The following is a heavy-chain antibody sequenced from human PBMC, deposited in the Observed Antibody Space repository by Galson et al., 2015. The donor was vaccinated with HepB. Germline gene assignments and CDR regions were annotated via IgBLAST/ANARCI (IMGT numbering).Heavy chain of an antibody. V-gene: IGHV3-21*01. CDR1: GFTFSSYS. CDR2: ISSSSSYI. CDR3: ARGSPTVVPITGYH. J-gene: IGHJ5*02. Sequence: SLRLSCAASGFTFSSYSMNWVRQAPGKGLEWVSSISSSSSYIYYADSVKGRFTISRDNAKNSLYLQMNSLRAEDTAVYYCARGSPTVVPITGYHWGQGTLVTVSS. D-gene: IGHD3-22*01.